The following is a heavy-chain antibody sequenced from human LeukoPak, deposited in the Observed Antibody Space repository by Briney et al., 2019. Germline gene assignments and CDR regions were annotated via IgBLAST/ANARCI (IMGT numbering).Heavy chain of an antibody. D-gene: IGHD3-10*01. CDR2: IYYSGST. Sequence: PSETLSLTCTVSGGSISSSSYYRGWIRQPPGKGLEWIGSIYYSGSTYYNPSLKSRVTISVDTSKNQFSLKLSSVTAADTAVYYCARGILWFGELPLFDYWGQGTLVTVSS. CDR3: ARGILWFGELPLFDY. V-gene: IGHV4-39*01. CDR1: GGSISSSSYY. J-gene: IGHJ4*02.